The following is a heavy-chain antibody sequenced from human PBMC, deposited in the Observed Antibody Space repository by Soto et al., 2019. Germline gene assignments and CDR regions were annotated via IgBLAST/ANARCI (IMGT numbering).Heavy chain of an antibody. CDR1: GGSISSYY. V-gene: IGHV4-59*08. CDR3: ARVEYYYGMDV. CDR2: IYYSGST. Sequence: PSETLSLTCTVSGGSISSYYWSWIRQPPGKGLEWIGYIYYSGSTYYNPSLKSRVTISVDTSKNQFSLKLSSVTAADTAVYYCARVEYYYGMDVWGQGTTVTVS. J-gene: IGHJ6*02.